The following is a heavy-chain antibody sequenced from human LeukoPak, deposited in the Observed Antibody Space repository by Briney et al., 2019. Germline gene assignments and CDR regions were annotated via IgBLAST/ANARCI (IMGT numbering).Heavy chain of an antibody. D-gene: IGHD2-2*01. Sequence: ASVKVSCKASGYTFTTYGITWVRQAPGQGLEWMGWISTYNGNTNYAQNLRGRVTMTTDTSTSTAYMVLRSLRSDDTAVYYCARSGYCTATSCYEGWFDPWGQGTLVTVSS. CDR3: ARSGYCTATSCYEGWFDP. V-gene: IGHV1-18*01. CDR1: GYTFTTYG. CDR2: ISTYNGNT. J-gene: IGHJ5*02.